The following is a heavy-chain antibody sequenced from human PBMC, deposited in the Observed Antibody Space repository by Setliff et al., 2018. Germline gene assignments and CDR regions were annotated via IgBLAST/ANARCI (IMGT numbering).Heavy chain of an antibody. D-gene: IGHD3-22*01. V-gene: IGHV4-38-2*01. Sequence: LSLTCAVSGLSISSGYYWGWIRQPPGKGLEWIVNIHHSGKAYYNPSLKSRVTMSVDTSKNHVSLKLSSVTAADTAVYYCARAHTWSLPNDNSGYPGWFDPWGQGTLVTVSS. CDR3: ARAHTWSLPNDNSGYPGWFDP. J-gene: IGHJ5*02. CDR2: IHHSGKA. CDR1: GLSISSGYY.